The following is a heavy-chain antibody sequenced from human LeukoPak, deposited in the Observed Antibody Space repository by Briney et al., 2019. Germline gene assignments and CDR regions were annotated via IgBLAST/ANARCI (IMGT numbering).Heavy chain of an antibody. CDR2: ISAYNGNT. D-gene: IGHD2-2*01. CDR1: GYTFTSYG. Sequence: GASVKVSCKASGYTFTSYGISWVRQAPGQGLEWMGWISAYNGNTNYAQKLQGRVTMTTDTSTSTAYMELRSLRSDDTAVYYCARDRYCSSTSCYPDYYYYYMDVWGKGTTVTVSS. CDR3: ARDRYCSSTSCYPDYYYYYMDV. V-gene: IGHV1-18*01. J-gene: IGHJ6*03.